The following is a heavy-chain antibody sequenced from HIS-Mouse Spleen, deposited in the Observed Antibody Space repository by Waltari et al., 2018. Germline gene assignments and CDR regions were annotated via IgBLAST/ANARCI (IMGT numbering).Heavy chain of an antibody. V-gene: IGHV4-39*07. CDR2: IYFSGST. D-gene: IGHD6-13*01. Sequence: QLQLQESGPGLVKPSETLSLTCTVSGGSISSSSYYWGWIRQPPGKGLAWIGSIYFSGSTYSSPSLKTRGTISVATSKNQFSLKLSSVTAAETAVYYCARESPYSSSWYDWYFDLWGRGTLVTVSS. CDR1: GGSISSSSYY. J-gene: IGHJ2*01. CDR3: ARESPYSSSWYDWYFDL.